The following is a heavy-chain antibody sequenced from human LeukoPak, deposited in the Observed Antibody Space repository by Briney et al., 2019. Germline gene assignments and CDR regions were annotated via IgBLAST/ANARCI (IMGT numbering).Heavy chain of an antibody. CDR3: ARQRGYCSGGSCYGMFDY. V-gene: IGHV4-39*01. D-gene: IGHD2-15*01. CDR2: IYYSGSI. CDR1: GGSISSSNYY. Sequence: SETLSLTCTVSGGSISSSNYYWGWIRQPPGKGLEWIGSIYYSGSIYYNPSLKSRVTISVDTSKNRFSLKLASVTAADTAVYYCARQRGYCSGGSCYGMFDYWGQGTLVTVSS. J-gene: IGHJ4*02.